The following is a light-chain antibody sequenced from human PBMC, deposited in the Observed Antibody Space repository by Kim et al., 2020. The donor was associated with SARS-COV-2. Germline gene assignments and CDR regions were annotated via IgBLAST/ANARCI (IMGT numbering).Light chain of an antibody. CDR3: QDLDSYPYP. Sequence: CASVGESVTISCRDCRHMRIYLGWYQQEPGKAPKPLIYGASSWQSGVTSRFSGRGSGTDFTHTLNSLQPEDFATDYCQDLDSYPYPFGQGTKLDIK. CDR1: RHMRIY. CDR2: GAS. V-gene: IGKV1-9*01. J-gene: IGKJ2*01.